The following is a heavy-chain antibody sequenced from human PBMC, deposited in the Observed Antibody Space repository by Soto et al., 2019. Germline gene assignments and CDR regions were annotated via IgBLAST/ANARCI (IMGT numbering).Heavy chain of an antibody. CDR2: TYYRSKWYN. Sequence: SQRPSLICGAAGDWFPSHSPVSYGIRHSPKRGLEWLGRTYYRSKWYNDYAVSVKSRISINPDTSKNQFSLQLNSVTPEDTAVYYCAREGYCTNGVCYNHSYRLDVWGQGTTVIVSS. J-gene: IGHJ6*02. V-gene: IGHV6-1*01. D-gene: IGHD2-8*01. CDR1: GDWFPSHSPV. CDR3: AREGYCTNGVCYNHSYRLDV.